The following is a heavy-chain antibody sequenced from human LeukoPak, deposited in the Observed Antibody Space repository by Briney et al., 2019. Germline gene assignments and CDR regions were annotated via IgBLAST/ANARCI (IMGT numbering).Heavy chain of an antibody. D-gene: IGHD2-2*01. CDR1: GFTFSSYG. CDR3: AKEGAMGCSSTSCYQPDYYYYMDV. V-gene: IGHV3-30*02. CDR2: IRYDGSNK. Sequence: GGSLRLSCAASGFTFSSYGMHWVRQAPGKGLEWVAFIRYDGSNKYYADSVKGRFTISRDNSKNTLYLQMNSLRAEDTAVYYCAKEGAMGCSSTSCYQPDYYYYMDVWGKGTTVTVSS. J-gene: IGHJ6*03.